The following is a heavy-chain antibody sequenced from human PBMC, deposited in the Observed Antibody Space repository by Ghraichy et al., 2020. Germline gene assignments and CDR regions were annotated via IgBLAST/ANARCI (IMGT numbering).Heavy chain of an antibody. CDR2: ISGGSGDK. D-gene: IGHD2-8*02. Sequence: GESLNISCAASGFDFGGHAMTWVRQAPGKGLEWVSAISGGSGDKFYADSVKGRFTISRDNSKSTLYLQMNSLKPDDTAVYHCARGGYWLASRHLYYFDYWGQGTLVTVSS. CDR1: GFDFGGHA. V-gene: IGHV3-23*01. CDR3: ARGGYWLASRHLYYFDY. J-gene: IGHJ4*02.